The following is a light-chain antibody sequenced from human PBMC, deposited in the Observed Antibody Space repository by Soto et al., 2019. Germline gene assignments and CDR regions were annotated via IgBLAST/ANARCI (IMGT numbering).Light chain of an antibody. J-gene: IGKJ1*01. CDR3: QQYNSYSWT. V-gene: IGKV1-17*01. Sequence: IQLTQSPSSLSASVGDRVTITCRASQAIRSALGWYQQKPGKVPKLLIYAASTLQSGVPSRFSGSGSGTEFTLTISSLQPDDFATYYCQQYNSYSWTFGQGTKVDIK. CDR2: AAS. CDR1: QAIRSA.